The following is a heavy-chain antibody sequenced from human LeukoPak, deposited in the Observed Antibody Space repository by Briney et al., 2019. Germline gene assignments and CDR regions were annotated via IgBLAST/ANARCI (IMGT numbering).Heavy chain of an antibody. CDR3: AREVYCSSTSCYRYYYYYMDV. D-gene: IGHD2-2*02. CDR2: INPNSGGT. CDR1: GYTFTGYY. V-gene: IGHV1-2*02. J-gene: IGHJ6*03. Sequence: ASVKVSCKASGYTFTGYYMHWVRQAPGQALEWMGWINPNSGGTNYAQKFQGRVTMTRDTSNSTAYMELSRLRSDDTAVYYCAREVYCSSTSCYRYYYYYMDVWGKGTTVTISS.